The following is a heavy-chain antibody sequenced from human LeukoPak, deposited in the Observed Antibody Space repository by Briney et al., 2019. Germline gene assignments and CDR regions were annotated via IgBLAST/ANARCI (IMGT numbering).Heavy chain of an antibody. V-gene: IGHV3-7*01. CDR1: GFTFSNNW. CDR2: INQDESEI. D-gene: IGHD4-11*01. J-gene: IGHJ4*02. Sequence: GGSLRLSCVVSGFTFSNNWMTWVRQAPGNGLEWVANINQDESEIYYVDSVKGRFTISRDNSMNTLYLQMNSLRAEDTAVYFCAKDRVLQWRDVDYWGQGTLVSVSS. CDR3: AKDRVLQWRDVDY.